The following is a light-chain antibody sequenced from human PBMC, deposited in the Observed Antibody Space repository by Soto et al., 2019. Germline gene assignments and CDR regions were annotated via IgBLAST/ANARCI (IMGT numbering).Light chain of an antibody. CDR1: QSIRNF. V-gene: IGKV3-11*01. J-gene: IGKJ4*01. Sequence: EIVLTQSPATLSLSPGERATLSCRASQSIRNFLAWYQQQPGQAPRLLIYDASNRATGVTARFSGSGSGTTFTLNISSLEPEDFAVYYCQQRGDFGGGTKVEIK. CDR2: DAS. CDR3: QQRGD.